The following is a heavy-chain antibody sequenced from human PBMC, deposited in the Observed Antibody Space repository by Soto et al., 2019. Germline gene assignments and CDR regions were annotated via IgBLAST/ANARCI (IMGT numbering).Heavy chain of an antibody. Sequence: QVQLVESGGAVVQPGRSLRLSCTASGFTFSAYGLHWVRQAPGKGLEWVSTISYDGSHEYYADSVKGRFNVSRDDSKKTMSLLMNSLRIDDTGVYFCAKERFPQTGLDISAPWVDYWGLGILVTVFS. J-gene: IGHJ4*02. CDR3: AKERFPQTGLDISAPWVDY. CDR2: ISYDGSHE. D-gene: IGHD6-25*01. V-gene: IGHV3-30*18. CDR1: GFTFSAYG.